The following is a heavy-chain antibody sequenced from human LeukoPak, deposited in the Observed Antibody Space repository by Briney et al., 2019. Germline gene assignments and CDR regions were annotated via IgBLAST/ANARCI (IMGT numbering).Heavy chain of an antibody. CDR2: VNPNSGVT. V-gene: IGHV1-2*02. Sequence: GASVKVSCKASGFTFTDYYLHWVRQAPGQGLERMGWVNPNSGVTKAAQTFQGRVTMTRDTSISTAYMELSRLRSDDTAVYYCARDLVGIAAAGTFFDYWGQGTLVTVSS. D-gene: IGHD6-13*01. J-gene: IGHJ4*02. CDR1: GFTFTDYY. CDR3: ARDLVGIAAAGTFFDY.